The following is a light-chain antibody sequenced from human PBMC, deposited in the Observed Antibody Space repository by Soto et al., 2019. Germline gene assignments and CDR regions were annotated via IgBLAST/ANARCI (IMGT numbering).Light chain of an antibody. Sequence: QSVLTKPAPASGSPGQSITISCTGTSSDVGSYDLVSWYQHPPGKAPKLMIYEETKRPSGISTRFSGSKSGNAAFLTISGLHAEDEADYYCCSCGGSGTFVFGTGTKFTVL. V-gene: IGLV2-23*01. J-gene: IGLJ1*01. CDR1: SSDVGSYDL. CDR3: CSCGGSGTFV. CDR2: EET.